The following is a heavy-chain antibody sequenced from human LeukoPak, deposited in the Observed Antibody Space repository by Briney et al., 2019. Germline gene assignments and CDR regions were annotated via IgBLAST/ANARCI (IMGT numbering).Heavy chain of an antibody. CDR1: GYSFTSYW. CDR2: IYLGDSDT. CDR3: ARHWRYYYGSGSYYNETLFDY. Sequence: GESLKISCKGSGYSFTSYWIGWVRQMPGKGLEWMGIIYLGDSDTRYSPSFQGQVTISADKSISTAYLQWSSLKASDTAMYYCARHWRYYYGSGSYYNETLFDYWGQGTLVTVSS. J-gene: IGHJ4*02. V-gene: IGHV5-51*01. D-gene: IGHD3-10*01.